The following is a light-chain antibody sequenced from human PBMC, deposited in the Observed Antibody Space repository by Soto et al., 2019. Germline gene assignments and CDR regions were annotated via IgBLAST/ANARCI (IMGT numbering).Light chain of an antibody. V-gene: IGLV1-40*01. CDR1: SSNIGAGYD. Sequence: QLVLTQPPSVSGAPGQRVTISCTGSSSNIGAGYDVHWYQQLPGTAPKLLIYGNTNRPSGVPDRFSGSKSGTSASLAITGLQAEDEADYYCQSFDSSLRGSFVFGTGTKVTVL. CDR2: GNT. J-gene: IGLJ1*01. CDR3: QSFDSSLRGSFV.